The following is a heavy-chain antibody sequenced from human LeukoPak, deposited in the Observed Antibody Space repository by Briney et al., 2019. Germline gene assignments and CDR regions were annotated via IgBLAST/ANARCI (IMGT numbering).Heavy chain of an antibody. CDR1: GGSISSGGYY. D-gene: IGHD4-17*01. Sequence: SQTLSLTCTVSGGSISSGGYYWSWIRQRPGKDLEWVGYIYYSGNTYYNPSLKSRVTISVDTSKNQFSLKLNSVTAADTAVYYCARSTVPYYFDYWGQGTLVTVSS. CDR2: IYYSGNT. CDR3: ARSTVPYYFDY. V-gene: IGHV4-31*03. J-gene: IGHJ4*01.